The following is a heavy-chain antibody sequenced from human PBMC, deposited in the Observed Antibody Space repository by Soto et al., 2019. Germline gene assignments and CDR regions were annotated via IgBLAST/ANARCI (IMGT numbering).Heavy chain of an antibody. D-gene: IGHD2-15*01. V-gene: IGHV4-39*01. CDR1: GGSISSSSYY. Sequence: SETLSLTCTVSGGSISSSSYYWGWIRQPPGKGLEWIGTIYYSGSTYYNPSLKSRVTISVDTSKNQFSLKLTSVTAADTAVYYCARQAVVAAANSWFDPWGQGTLVT. CDR3: ARQAVVAAANSWFDP. CDR2: IYYSGST. J-gene: IGHJ5*02.